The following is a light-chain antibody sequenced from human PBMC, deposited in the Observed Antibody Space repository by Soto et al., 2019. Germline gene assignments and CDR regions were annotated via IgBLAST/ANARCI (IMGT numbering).Light chain of an antibody. CDR2: DDA. V-gene: IGLV3-21*02. CDR1: NIGSKT. CDR3: QVWDANTDHVV. J-gene: IGLJ2*01. Sequence: SYELTQPPSVSVAPGQTARLTCGGSNIGSKTVHWYQQKPGQAPVLVVYDDADRPSGIPERFSGSNYGNTAAQTISRVEAGHEADYYCQVWDANTDHVVFGGGTQLTVL.